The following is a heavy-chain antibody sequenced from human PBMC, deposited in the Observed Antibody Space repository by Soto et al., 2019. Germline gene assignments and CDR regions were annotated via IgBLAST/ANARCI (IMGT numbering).Heavy chain of an antibody. D-gene: IGHD2-15*01. CDR2: ISAYSGNT. J-gene: IGHJ3*02. V-gene: IGHV1-18*01. Sequence: QVQLVQSGAEVKKPGASVKVSCKASGYTFTSYGISWVRQAPGQGLEWMGWISAYSGNTNYAQKLQGRVTMNTDTSAVTADMHLRRLSCGDTAVYYCARAGRPSQGDIWGQGTMVTVSS. CDR1: GYTFTSYG. CDR3: ARAGRPSQGDI.